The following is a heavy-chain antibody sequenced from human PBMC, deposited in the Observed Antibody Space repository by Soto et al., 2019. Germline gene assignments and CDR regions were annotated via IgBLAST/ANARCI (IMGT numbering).Heavy chain of an antibody. J-gene: IGHJ4*02. CDR3: AREGPYYCSCGSCYFDY. CDR1: GFTFSSYG. Sequence: QVQLVESGGGVVQPGRSLRLSCAASGFTFSSYGMHWVRQAPGKGLEWVAVIWYDGSNKYYADSVKGRFTISRDNSKNTLYLQMNSLRAEDTAVYYCAREGPYYCSCGSCYFDYWGQGTLVTVSS. CDR2: IWYDGSNK. V-gene: IGHV3-33*01. D-gene: IGHD2-15*01.